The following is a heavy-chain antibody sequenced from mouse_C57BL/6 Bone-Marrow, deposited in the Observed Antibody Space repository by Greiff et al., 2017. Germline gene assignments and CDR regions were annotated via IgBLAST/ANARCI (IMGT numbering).Heavy chain of an antibody. D-gene: IGHD6-1*01. Sequence: EVKLMESGGGLVKPGGSLKLSCAASGFTFSDYGMHWVRQAPEKGLEWVAYISSGSSTIYYADTVKGRFTISRDNAKNTLFLQMTSLRSEDTAMYYCARPAEYAMDYWGQGTSVTVSS. CDR1: GFTFSDYG. V-gene: IGHV5-17*01. CDR2: ISSGSSTI. CDR3: ARPAEYAMDY. J-gene: IGHJ4*01.